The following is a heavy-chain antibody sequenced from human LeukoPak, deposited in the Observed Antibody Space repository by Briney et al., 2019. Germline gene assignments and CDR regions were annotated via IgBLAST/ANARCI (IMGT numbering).Heavy chain of an antibody. CDR2: ISAYNGNT. CDR3: ARGGLLWFGKNWFDP. D-gene: IGHD3-10*01. Sequence: GASVKVSCKASGYTFTSYGISWVRQAPGQGLEWMGWISAYNGNTNYAHKLQGRVTMTTDTSTSTAYMELRSLRSDDTAVYYCARGGLLWFGKNWFDPWGQGTLVTVSS. CDR1: GYTFTSYG. J-gene: IGHJ5*02. V-gene: IGHV1-18*01.